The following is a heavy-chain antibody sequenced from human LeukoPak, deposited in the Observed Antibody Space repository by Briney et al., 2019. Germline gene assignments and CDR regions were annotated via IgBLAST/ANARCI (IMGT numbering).Heavy chain of an antibody. J-gene: IGHJ4*02. CDR2: ISAYNGNT. V-gene: IGHV1-18*01. CDR1: GYTFTSYG. CDR3: ARGAAATGANVFFF. D-gene: IGHD6-13*01. Sequence: GASVKVSCKASGYTFTSYGISWVRQAPGQGLEWMGWISAYNGNTNYAQKLQGRVTMTTDTSTSTAYMELTGLRSEDTAVYYCARGAAATGANVFFFWGQGTLLTVSS.